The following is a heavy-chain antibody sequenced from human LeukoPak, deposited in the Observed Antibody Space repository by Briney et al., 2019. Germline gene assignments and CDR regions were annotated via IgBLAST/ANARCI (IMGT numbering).Heavy chain of an antibody. V-gene: IGHV1-2*02. CDR1: GYTFTGYY. CDR2: INPNSGGT. D-gene: IGHD2-15*01. Sequence: ASVKVSCKSSGYTFTGYYMHWVRQPPGQGLEWMGWINPNSGGTNYARKFQGRVTMTRDTSISTAYMELSRLRSDDTAVYYCARDGRPSGDIVVVVAATGGFDYWGQGTLVTVSS. CDR3: ARDGRPSGDIVVVVAATGGFDY. J-gene: IGHJ4*02.